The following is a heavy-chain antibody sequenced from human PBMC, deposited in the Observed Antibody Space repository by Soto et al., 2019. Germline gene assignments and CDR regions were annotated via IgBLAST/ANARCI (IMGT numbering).Heavy chain of an antibody. CDR1: SVSITSSNW. D-gene: IGHD3-16*01. Sequence: SGTLSLTCDVSSVSITSSNWWTWVRQPPGKGLEWIGKISHSGTVNYNATLRSRVIISVDKPKNQLSLKLMSVAAADTAVYYCARDYDGFDYWGQGILVTVSS. J-gene: IGHJ4*02. CDR3: ARDYDGFDY. V-gene: IGHV4-4*02. CDR2: ISHSGTV.